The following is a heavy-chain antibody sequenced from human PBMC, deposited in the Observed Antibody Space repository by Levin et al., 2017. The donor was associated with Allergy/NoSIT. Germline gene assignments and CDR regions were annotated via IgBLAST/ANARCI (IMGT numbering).Heavy chain of an antibody. D-gene: IGHD3-22*01. Sequence: GGSLRLSCATSGFTFSTYWMSWVRQTPGKGLEWVANIKQDGSEKYYVDSVKGRFTISRDNSKNSLYLQLNSLTAEDTAVYYWASVWDFAMIGVDRFEFWGQGTVVTVSS. CDR1: GFTFSTYW. CDR3: ASVWDFAMIGVDRFEF. CDR2: IKQDGSEK. J-gene: IGHJ4*02. V-gene: IGHV3-7*01.